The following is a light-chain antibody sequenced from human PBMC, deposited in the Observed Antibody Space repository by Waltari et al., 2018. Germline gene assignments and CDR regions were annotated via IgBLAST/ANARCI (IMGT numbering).Light chain of an antibody. CDR1: QSVSSTY. Sequence: DIVLTQSPGTLSLSPGERATLSCRASQSVSSTYLAWYQQKPGQAPRLLIYGVSSRAAGIPDRFSGSGSGTAFTLTISRLESEDFAVYYCQQYGNSPFTFGPGTKVDIK. J-gene: IGKJ3*01. CDR2: GVS. V-gene: IGKV3-20*01. CDR3: QQYGNSPFT.